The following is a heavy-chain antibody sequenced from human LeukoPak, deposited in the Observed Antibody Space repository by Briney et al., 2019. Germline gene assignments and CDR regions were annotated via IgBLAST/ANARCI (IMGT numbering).Heavy chain of an antibody. CDR1: GGSFSGYY. Sequence: PSETLSLTCAVYGGSFSGYYWSWIRQPPGKGLEWIGEINHSGSTNYNPSLKSRVTISVDTSKNQFSLKLSSVTAADTAVYYCARLMTSLIVDYWGQGTLVTVSS. CDR2: INHSGST. J-gene: IGHJ4*02. D-gene: IGHD2-15*01. V-gene: IGHV4-34*01. CDR3: ARLMTSLIVDY.